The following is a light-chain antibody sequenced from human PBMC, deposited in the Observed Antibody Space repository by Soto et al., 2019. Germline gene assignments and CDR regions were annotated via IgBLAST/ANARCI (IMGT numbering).Light chain of an antibody. Sequence: QSVLTQPRSVSGSPGQSVTISCTGTIIDIGGHDFVSWYQHHPGRAPKVIIYDVNKRPSGVPDRFSGSRSGNTASLTISGLQAEGQADYYCSSYAGRTLYVFGTGTKGTVL. V-gene: IGLV2-11*01. CDR2: DVN. CDR3: SSYAGRTLYV. CDR1: IIDIGGHDF. J-gene: IGLJ1*01.